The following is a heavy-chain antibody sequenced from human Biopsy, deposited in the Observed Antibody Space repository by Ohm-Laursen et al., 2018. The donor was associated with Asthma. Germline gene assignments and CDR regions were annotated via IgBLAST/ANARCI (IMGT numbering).Heavy chain of an antibody. Sequence: SVKVSCKTSGYTFNSAGITWVRQAPGQGLEWMGWISVYNGNTKVAQKLQDRVTMITDASTSTAYMELRSLRSDDTAVYFCARAVDYSHYYGVDVWGQGTTVTVS. CDR3: ARAVDYSHYYGVDV. CDR1: GYTFNSAG. CDR2: ISVYNGNT. V-gene: IGHV1-18*01. J-gene: IGHJ6*02. D-gene: IGHD3-10*01.